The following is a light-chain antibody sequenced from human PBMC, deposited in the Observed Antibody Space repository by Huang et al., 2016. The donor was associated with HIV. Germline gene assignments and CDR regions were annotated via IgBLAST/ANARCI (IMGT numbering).Light chain of an antibody. Sequence: EIVLTQSPGTLSLSPGERATLSCRASQSISSTFLAWYQQKPGQAPRLLIYGASSRATGIPDRFGGSGSGTDFTLTISRLEPEDFAVYYCQQYSSSPPYTFGQGTKLEIK. CDR3: QQYSSSPPYT. J-gene: IGKJ2*01. V-gene: IGKV3-20*01. CDR1: QSISSTF. CDR2: GAS.